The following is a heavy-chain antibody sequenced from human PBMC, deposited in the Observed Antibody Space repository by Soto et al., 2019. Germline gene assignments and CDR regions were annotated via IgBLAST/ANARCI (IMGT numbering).Heavy chain of an antibody. V-gene: IGHV3-23*01. CDR1: GFTFSSYA. CDR3: ATTKVGATTLDAFDI. CDR2: ISGSGGST. D-gene: IGHD1-26*01. J-gene: IGHJ3*02. Sequence: GGSLRLSCAASGFTFSSYAMSWVRQAPGKGLEWVSAISGSGGSTYYADSVKGRFTISRDNSKNTLYLQMNSLRAEDTAVYYCATTKVGATTLDAFDIWGQGTMVTVSS.